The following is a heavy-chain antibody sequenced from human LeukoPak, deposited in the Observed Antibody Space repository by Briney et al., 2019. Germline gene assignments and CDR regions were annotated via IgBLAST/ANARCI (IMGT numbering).Heavy chain of an antibody. CDR1: GDSVSSNSVT. CDR2: TYYRSTWYN. Sequence: SQTLSLTCAISGDSVSSNSVTWNWIRQSPSRGLEWLGRTYYRSTWYNDYAVSVRGRITVNPDTSKNQFSLHLNSVTPEDTAVYYCARIVGGDMDYWGQGTLVTVSS. CDR3: ARIVGGDMDY. D-gene: IGHD2-21*01. J-gene: IGHJ4*02. V-gene: IGHV6-1*01.